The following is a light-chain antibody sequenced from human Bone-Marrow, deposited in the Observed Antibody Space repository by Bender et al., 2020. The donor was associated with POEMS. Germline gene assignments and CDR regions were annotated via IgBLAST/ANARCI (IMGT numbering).Light chain of an antibody. CDR3: SAWDGILNGWV. V-gene: IGLV1-44*01. Sequence: ISCSGSSSNIGGNAVNWWQQLPGTAPKLLIYGNDQRPSGVPVRFSGSKSGTSASLAISGLQSEDEADYFCSAWDGILNGWVFGGGTELTVL. CDR1: SSNIGGNA. CDR2: GND. J-gene: IGLJ3*02.